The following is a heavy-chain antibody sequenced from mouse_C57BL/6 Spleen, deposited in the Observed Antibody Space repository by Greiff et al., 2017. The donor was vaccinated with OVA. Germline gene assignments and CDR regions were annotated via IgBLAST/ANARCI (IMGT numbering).Heavy chain of an antibody. J-gene: IGHJ4*01. CDR1: GFSLTSYG. CDR2: IWRGGST. D-gene: IGHD4-1*01. Sequence: VQLQQSGPGLVQPSQSLSITCTVSGFSLTSYGVHWVRQSPGKGLEWLGVIWRGGSTDYNAAFMSRLSITKDNSKSQVFFKMNSLQADDTAIYYCAKKGSELGRADYYAMDYWGQGTSVTVSS. CDR3: AKKGSELGRADYYAMDY. V-gene: IGHV2-5*01.